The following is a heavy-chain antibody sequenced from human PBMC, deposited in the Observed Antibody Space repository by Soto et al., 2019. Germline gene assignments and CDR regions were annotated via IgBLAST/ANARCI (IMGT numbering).Heavy chain of an antibody. CDR2: ISYDGSNK. CDR1: GFTFSSYA. J-gene: IGHJ6*02. V-gene: IGHV3-30-3*01. D-gene: IGHD3-9*01. CDR3: AREEYFDWLPPGHYYYGMDV. Sequence: PGGSLRLSCAASGFTFSSYAMHWVRQAPGKGLEWVAVISYDGSNKYYADSVKGRFTISRDNSKNTLYLQMNSLRAEDTAVYYCAREEYFDWLPPGHYYYGMDVWGQGTTVTVSS.